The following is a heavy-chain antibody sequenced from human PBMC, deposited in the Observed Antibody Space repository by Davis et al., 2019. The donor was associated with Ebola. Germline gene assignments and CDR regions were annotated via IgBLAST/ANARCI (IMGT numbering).Heavy chain of an antibody. Sequence: PSETLSLTCTVSGGSISSSSYYWGWIRQPPGKGLEWIGSIYYSGSTYYNPSLKSRVTISVDTSKNQFSLKLSSVTAADTAVYYCARVGVGGSYYNYYYYYMDVWGKGTTVTVSS. D-gene: IGHD1-26*01. V-gene: IGHV4-39*07. CDR2: IYYSGST. CDR1: GGSISSSSYY. CDR3: ARVGVGGSYYNYYYYYMDV. J-gene: IGHJ6*03.